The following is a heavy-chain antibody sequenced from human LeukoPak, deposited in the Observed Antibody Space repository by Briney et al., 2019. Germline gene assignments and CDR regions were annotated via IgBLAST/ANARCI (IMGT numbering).Heavy chain of an antibody. CDR2: INPNSGGT. Sequence: ASVKVSCKASGGTFSSYAISWVRQAPGQGPEWMGWINPNSGGTKYAQRFQGRVTMTRDTSISTVYIEVSRLTSDDTAVYYCASALYSNSGFDYWGQGTLVTVSS. V-gene: IGHV1-2*02. D-gene: IGHD6-6*01. J-gene: IGHJ4*02. CDR3: ASALYSNSGFDY. CDR1: GGTFSSYA.